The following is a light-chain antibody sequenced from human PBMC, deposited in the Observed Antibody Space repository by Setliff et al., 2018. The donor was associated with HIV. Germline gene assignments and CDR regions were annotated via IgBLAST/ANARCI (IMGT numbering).Light chain of an antibody. V-gene: IGLV2-14*01. Sequence: QSVLAQPASVSGSPGQSITISCTGTSSDVGGYSYDSWYQQHPGKAPKLIIYEVTNRPSGVSNRFSGSKSGNTASLTISGLQAEDEADYYCSSYAITNTLPFGTGTKVTVL. CDR1: SSDVGGYSY. CDR2: EVT. J-gene: IGLJ1*01. CDR3: SSYAITNTLP.